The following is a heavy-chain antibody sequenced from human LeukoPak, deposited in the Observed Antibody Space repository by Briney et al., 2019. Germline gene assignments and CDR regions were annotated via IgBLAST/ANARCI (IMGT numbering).Heavy chain of an antibody. J-gene: IGHJ6*02. CDR2: FDPEDGET. Sequence: ASVKVSCKVSGYTLTELSMHWVRQAPGKGLEWMGGFDPEDGETIYAQKFQGRVTVTEDTSTDTAYMELSSLRSEDTAVYYCARAALRFLEWSPYYYYGMDVWGQGTTVTVSS. D-gene: IGHD3-3*01. V-gene: IGHV1-24*01. CDR3: ARAALRFLEWSPYYYYGMDV. CDR1: GYTLTELS.